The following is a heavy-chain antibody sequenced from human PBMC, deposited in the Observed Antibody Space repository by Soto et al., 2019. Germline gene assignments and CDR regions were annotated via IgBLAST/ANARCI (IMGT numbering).Heavy chain of an antibody. V-gene: IGHV3-21*04. CDR2: ISGSSTNI. CDR1: GFTFSSYS. J-gene: IGHJ4*02. Sequence: GSLRLSCAASGFTFSSYSMNWVRQAPGKGLEWVSSISGSSTNIYYADSVKGRFTISRDNAKNSLYLQMNSLTAADTAVYHCARGGGSPYHNHEFDFWGQGTLVTVSS. D-gene: IGHD6-13*01. CDR3: ARGGGSPYHNHEFDF.